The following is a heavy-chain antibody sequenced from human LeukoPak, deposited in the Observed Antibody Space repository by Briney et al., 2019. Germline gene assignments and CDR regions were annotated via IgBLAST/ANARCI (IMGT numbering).Heavy chain of an antibody. CDR1: GYTFTSYG. CDR3: ARDDEYSSGGYGIDY. J-gene: IGHJ4*02. CDR2: ISAYNGNT. V-gene: IGHV1-18*01. D-gene: IGHD6-19*01. Sequence: ASVKVSCKASGYTFTSYGISWVRQAPGQGLEWMGWISAYNGNTNYAQKLQGRVTMTTDTSTSTAYMELRSLRSDDTAVYYCARDDEYSSGGYGIDYWGQRTLVTVSS.